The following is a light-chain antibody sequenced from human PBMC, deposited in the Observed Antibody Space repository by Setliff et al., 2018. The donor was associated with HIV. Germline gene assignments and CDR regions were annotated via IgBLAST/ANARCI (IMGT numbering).Light chain of an antibody. CDR1: SSDVGGYNY. CDR2: DVS. Sequence: QSALTRPASVSGSPGQSITISCTGTSSDVGGYNYVSWYQQHPGKAPKLMIYDVSNRPSGVSNRFSGSKSGNTASLTISGLQAEDEADYYCSSYTISSTLYVFGTGTKVTVL. V-gene: IGLV2-14*03. CDR3: SSYTISSTLYV. J-gene: IGLJ1*01.